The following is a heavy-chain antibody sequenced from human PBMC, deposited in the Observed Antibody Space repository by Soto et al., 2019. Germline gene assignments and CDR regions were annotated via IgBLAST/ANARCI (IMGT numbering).Heavy chain of an antibody. CDR1: GGSISSYY. CDR3: ARVRMTTVTTGAADFDY. J-gene: IGHJ4*02. CDR2: IYYSGST. Sequence: SETLSLTCTVSGGSISSYYWSWIRQPPGKGLEWIGYIYYSGSTNYNPSLKSRVTISVDTSKNQFSLKLSSVTAADTAVYYCARVRMTTVTTGAADFDYWGQGTLVTVSS. V-gene: IGHV4-59*01. D-gene: IGHD4-17*01.